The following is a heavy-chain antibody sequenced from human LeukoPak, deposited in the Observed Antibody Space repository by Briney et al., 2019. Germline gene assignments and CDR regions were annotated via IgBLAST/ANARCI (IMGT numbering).Heavy chain of an antibody. CDR3: ARCGEGEIVVIPAAQDY. Sequence: GASVKVSCKASGYTFTGYYMHWVRQAPGQGLEWMGWISAYNGNRNYAQKIQGRVTMTTDTSTNTAYMELRSLTSDDTAVYYCARCGEGEIVVIPAAQDYWGQGTMVTVSS. V-gene: IGHV1-18*04. CDR1: GYTFTGYY. D-gene: IGHD2-2*01. J-gene: IGHJ4*02. CDR2: ISAYNGNR.